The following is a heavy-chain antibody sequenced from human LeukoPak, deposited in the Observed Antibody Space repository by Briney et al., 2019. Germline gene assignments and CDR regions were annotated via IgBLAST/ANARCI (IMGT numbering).Heavy chain of an antibody. CDR3: AKDAGSGYGDYGVSLDY. D-gene: IGHD4-17*01. V-gene: IGHV3-30*18. Sequence: PGGSLRLSCAASKFTFSSYGMHWVRQAPGKGLEWVAVISYDGSDKYYADSVKGRFTISRDNSRNTLYLQMNSLRAEDTAVYYCAKDAGSGYGDYGVSLDYWGQGTLVTVSS. CDR2: ISYDGSDK. CDR1: KFTFSSYG. J-gene: IGHJ4*02.